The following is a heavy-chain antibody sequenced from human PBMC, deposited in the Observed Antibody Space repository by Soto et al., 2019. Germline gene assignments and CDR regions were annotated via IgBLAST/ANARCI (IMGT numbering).Heavy chain of an antibody. D-gene: IGHD1-26*01. V-gene: IGHV4-59*01. CDR1: GGSISSYY. Sequence: QVQLQESGPGLVKPSETLSLTCTVSGGSISSYYWSWIRQPPGKGLEWIGFVYYSGSTNYNPSLKWRVTISVDMSKNQLCLRLGSVTAADTAVYYCAIRLTLATTTGAAFDIWGRGTMVTVSS. CDR2: VYYSGST. J-gene: IGHJ3*02. CDR3: AIRLTLATTTGAAFDI.